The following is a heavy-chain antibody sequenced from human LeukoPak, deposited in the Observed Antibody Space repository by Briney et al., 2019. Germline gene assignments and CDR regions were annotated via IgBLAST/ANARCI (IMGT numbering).Heavy chain of an antibody. CDR1: GFTFSSYA. Sequence: GRSLRLSCAASGFTFSSYAMHWVRQAPGKGLEWVAVTSYDGRDKYYADSVKGRFTISRDNSKNTLYLQMNSLRAADTAVYYCASRGTHCSSASCSYYFDYWGQGTLVTVSS. CDR2: TSYDGRDK. V-gene: IGHV3-30*04. J-gene: IGHJ4*02. D-gene: IGHD2-2*01. CDR3: ASRGTHCSSASCSYYFDY.